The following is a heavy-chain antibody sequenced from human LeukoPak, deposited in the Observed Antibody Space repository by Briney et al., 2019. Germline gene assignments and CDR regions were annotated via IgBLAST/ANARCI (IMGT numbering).Heavy chain of an antibody. Sequence: PSETLSLTCAVYGGSFSGYYWSWIRQPPGKGLEWIGEINHSGSTNYNPSLKSRVTISVDTSKNQFSLKLSSVTAADTAVYYCAKGVKQIVVVTAQHYLDYWGQGTLVTVSS. CDR2: INHSGST. CDR3: AKGVKQIVVVTAQHYLDY. CDR1: GGSFSGYY. J-gene: IGHJ4*02. V-gene: IGHV4-34*01. D-gene: IGHD2-21*02.